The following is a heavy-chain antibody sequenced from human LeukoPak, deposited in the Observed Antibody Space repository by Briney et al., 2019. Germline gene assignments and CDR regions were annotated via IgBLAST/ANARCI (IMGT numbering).Heavy chain of an antibody. CDR2: IFYSGST. J-gene: IGHJ4*02. CDR3: ARRTDTRGYRRFDY. D-gene: IGHD5-18*01. CDR1: GVSISTSNYY. V-gene: IGHV4-39*07. Sequence: SETLSLTRTVSGVSISTSNYYWGWIRQPPGKGLEWIGNIFYSGSTYYSPSLKSRFTISVDTSKNQFSLKLSSVTAADTAVYYCARRTDTRGYRRFDYWGQGTLVTVSS.